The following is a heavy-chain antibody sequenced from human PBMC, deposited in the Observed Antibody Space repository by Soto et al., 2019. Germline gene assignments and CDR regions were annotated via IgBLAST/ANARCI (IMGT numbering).Heavy chain of an antibody. V-gene: IGHV1-18*01. Sequence: QVQLMQSGPEGKKPGASVKVSCKASGYPFTVFGISWVRQAPGQGLEWMGWMSPYNGHTNDAQKLQGRVTMTPDTSTSTAYMELRSLRSDDTAVYYCARDPGGARGFDFWGQGTLVTVSS. D-gene: IGHD3-10*01. CDR1: GYPFTVFG. J-gene: IGHJ5*01. CDR2: MSPYNGHT. CDR3: ARDPGGARGFDF.